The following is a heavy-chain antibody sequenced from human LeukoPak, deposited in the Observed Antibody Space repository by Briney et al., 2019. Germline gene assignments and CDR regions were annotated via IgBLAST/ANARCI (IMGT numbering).Heavy chain of an antibody. J-gene: IGHJ5*02. V-gene: IGHV1-18*01. CDR3: ARGGVGHCSGGSCPTSWFDP. CDR2: LSPYNGNT. D-gene: IGHD2-15*01. CDR1: GYTFTNFG. Sequence: ASVKVPCKASGYTFTNFGISWVRRAPGQGLEWMGWLSPYNGNTDYPQKVQGRVTMTTDTSTSTAYRELRSLRSDDTAVYYCARGGVGHCSGGSCPTSWFDPWGQGTLVTVSS.